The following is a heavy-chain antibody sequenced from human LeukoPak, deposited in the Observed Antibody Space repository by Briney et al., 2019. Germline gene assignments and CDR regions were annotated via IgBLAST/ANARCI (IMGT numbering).Heavy chain of an antibody. Sequence: GGSLRLSCAASGFTFSSYGMHWVRQAPGKGLEWVAVIWYDGSNKYYADSVKGRFTISRDNSKDTLYLQMNSLRAEDTAVYYCAGDSPPFDIWGQGTMVTVSS. V-gene: IGHV3-33*01. CDR3: AGDSPPFDI. CDR2: IWYDGSNK. J-gene: IGHJ3*02. CDR1: GFTFSSYG.